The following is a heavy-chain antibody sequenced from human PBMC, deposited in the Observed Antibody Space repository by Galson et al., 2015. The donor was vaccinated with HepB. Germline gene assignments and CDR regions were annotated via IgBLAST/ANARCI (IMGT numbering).Heavy chain of an antibody. CDR3: AEVFDYYHYGLDV. CDR1: GFTFSTYA. CDR2: ISNTGRST. J-gene: IGHJ6*02. V-gene: IGHV3-23*01. Sequence: SLRLSCAASGFTFSTYAMSRVRQAPGKGLEWVSSISNTGRSTYYRDSVKGRFTISRDNSKHTLYLQMNSLRPEDTAIYYCAEVFDYYHYGLDVWGQGTTVTISS.